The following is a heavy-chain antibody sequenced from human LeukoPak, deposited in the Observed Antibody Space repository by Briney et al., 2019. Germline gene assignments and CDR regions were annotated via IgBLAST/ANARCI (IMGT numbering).Heavy chain of an antibody. CDR2: INSDGSST. CDR3: ARAPGYFDWLLEEYFDH. J-gene: IGHJ4*02. CDR1: GFTFSSYW. V-gene: IGHV3-74*01. Sequence: GGSLRLSCAASGFTFSSYWMHWVRHAPGKGLVWVSRINSDGSSTSYADSVKGRSTISRDNAKNTLYLQMNSLRAEDTAVYYCARAPGYFDWLLEEYFDHWGQGTLVTVSS. D-gene: IGHD3-9*01.